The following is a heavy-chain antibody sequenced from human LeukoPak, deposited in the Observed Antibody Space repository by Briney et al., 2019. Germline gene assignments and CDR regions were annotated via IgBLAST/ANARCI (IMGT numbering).Heavy chain of an antibody. CDR3: ARTYYYDSSGYYFDYYYMDV. CDR1: GYTLTSYD. V-gene: IGHV1-8*01. CDR2: MNPNSGNT. J-gene: IGHJ6*03. Sequence: ASVKVSCKASGYTLTSYDINWVRQATGQGLEWMGWMNPNSGNTGYAQKFQGGVTMTRNTSISTAYMELSSLRSEDTAVYYCARTYYYDSSGYYFDYYYMDVWGKGTTVTVSS. D-gene: IGHD3-22*01.